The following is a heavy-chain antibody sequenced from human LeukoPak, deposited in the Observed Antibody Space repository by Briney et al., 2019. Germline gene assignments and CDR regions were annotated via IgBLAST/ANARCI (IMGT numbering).Heavy chain of an antibody. V-gene: IGHV3-23*01. D-gene: IGHD2-15*01. J-gene: IGHJ5*02. Sequence: LSLTCTVSGGSISSGGYYWSWVRQAPGKGLEWVSAISGSGGSTYYADSVKGRFTISRDNSKNTLYLQMNSLRAEDTAVYYCAKDSQAATWGQGTLVTVSS. CDR3: AKDSQAAT. CDR1: GGSISSGGYY. CDR2: ISGSGGST.